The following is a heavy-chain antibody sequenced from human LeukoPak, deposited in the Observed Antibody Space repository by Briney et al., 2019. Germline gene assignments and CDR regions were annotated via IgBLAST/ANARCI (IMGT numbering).Heavy chain of an antibody. CDR1: GFTFSNYG. CDR3: ARANYDSSGYYYGY. D-gene: IGHD3-22*01. V-gene: IGHV3-33*01. CDR2: IWHDGKNK. J-gene: IGHJ4*02. Sequence: PGRSLRLSCAASGFTFSNYGMHWVRKAPGKGLEWVAVIWHDGKNKYYGDSVKGRFTISRDNSKNTLYLQMNSLRDEDTAVYYCARANYDSSGYYYGYWGQGTLVTVSS.